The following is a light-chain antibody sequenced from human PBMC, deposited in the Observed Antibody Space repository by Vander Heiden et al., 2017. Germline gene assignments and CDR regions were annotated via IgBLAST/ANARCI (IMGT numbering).Light chain of an antibody. J-gene: IGKJ4*01. V-gene: IGKV1-33*01. Sequence: IQLTLSPSSLSASVGDRVTITCQASQDISNYLNWYQQKPGKAPKLLIYDASNLETGVPSRFSGSGSGKDLTFTISSLQPEDIATYYCQQYDNLPLTFGGGTKVEIK. CDR3: QQYDNLPLT. CDR2: DAS. CDR1: QDISNY.